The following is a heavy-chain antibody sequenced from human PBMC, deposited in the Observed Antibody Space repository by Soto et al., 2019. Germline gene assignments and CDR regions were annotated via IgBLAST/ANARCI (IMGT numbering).Heavy chain of an antibody. V-gene: IGHV4-39*01. Sequence: SETLSLTCSVSSGSISSNSYLWGWIRQPPGKGLEWIGAILYSGDTYYSESLKSRVTMSVDTAKNQFSLKLNSVTAADTAVYYCARQGRNTKIVILRHYATDFWGQGTAVTVSS. D-gene: IGHD3-22*01. CDR3: ARQGRNTKIVILRHYATDF. J-gene: IGHJ6*02. CDR2: ILYSGDT. CDR1: SGSISSNSYL.